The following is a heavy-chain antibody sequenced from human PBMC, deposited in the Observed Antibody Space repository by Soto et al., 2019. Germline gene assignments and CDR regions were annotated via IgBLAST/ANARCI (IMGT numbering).Heavy chain of an antibody. Sequence: SETLSLPCAVYGGSFSGYYWSWIRQPPGKGLEWIGEINHSGSTNYNPSLKSRVTISVDTSKNQFSLKLSSVTAADTAVYYCARDPRWLDAFDIWGQGTMVTVSS. J-gene: IGHJ3*02. CDR3: ARDPRWLDAFDI. D-gene: IGHD3-22*01. CDR2: INHSGST. V-gene: IGHV4-34*01. CDR1: GGSFSGYY.